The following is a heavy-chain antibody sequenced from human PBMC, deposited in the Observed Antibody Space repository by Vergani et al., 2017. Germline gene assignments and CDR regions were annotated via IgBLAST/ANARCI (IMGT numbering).Heavy chain of an antibody. CDR2: ISSSSSTI. CDR3: ARAPDWNLGDY. V-gene: IGHV3-48*01. CDR1: GFTFSSYS. J-gene: IGHJ4*02. D-gene: IGHD1-7*01. Sequence: EVQLVESGGDLVQPGRSLRLSCAASGFTFSSYSMNWVRQAPGKGLEWVSYISSSSSTIYYADSVKGRFTISRDNAKNSLYLQMNSLRAEDTAVYYCARAPDWNLGDYWGQGTLVTVSS.